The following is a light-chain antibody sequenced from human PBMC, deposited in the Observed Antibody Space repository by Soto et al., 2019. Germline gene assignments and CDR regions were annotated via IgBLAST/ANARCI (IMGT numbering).Light chain of an antibody. J-gene: IGLJ1*01. Sequence: QSVLTQPTSVSGSPGQSITISCTGTSSDVGGYNYVSWYQHHPGKAPKLMICDVSDRPSGVSNRFSGSKSGNTASLTISGLQAEDEADYYCSSYKSGSTPWVFGTGTKVTVL. CDR3: SSYKSGSTPWV. CDR1: SSDVGGYNY. CDR2: DVS. V-gene: IGLV2-14*03.